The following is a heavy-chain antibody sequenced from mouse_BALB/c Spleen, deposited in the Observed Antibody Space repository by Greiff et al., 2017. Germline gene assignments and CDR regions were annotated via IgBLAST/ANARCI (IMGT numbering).Heavy chain of an antibody. V-gene: IGHV1-18*01. D-gene: IGHD2-12*01. J-gene: IGHJ3*01. CDR1: GYTFTDYN. Sequence: VQLQQSGPELVKPGASVKIPCKASGYTFTDYNMDWVKQSHGKSLEWIGDINPNNGGTIYNQKFKGKATLTVDKSSSTAYMELRSLTSEDTAVYYCARRWAYSPWFAYWGQGTLVTVSA. CDR3: ARRWAYSPWFAY. CDR2: INPNNGGT.